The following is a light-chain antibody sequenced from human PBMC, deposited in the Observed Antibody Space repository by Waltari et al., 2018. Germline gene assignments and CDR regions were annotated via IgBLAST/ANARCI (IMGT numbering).Light chain of an antibody. CDR2: WAS. CDR3: HHYYIPPLT. Sequence: DIVMTQSPDSLAVSLGERATINCKSSQSLFSRSNSKTYISWYQHTPGQPPKLLIYWASNRASGVPDRFSGSGSGTDFTLTISSLQAEDVAVYYCHHYYIPPLTFGQGTRLEI. CDR1: QSLFSRSNSKTY. J-gene: IGKJ5*01. V-gene: IGKV4-1*01.